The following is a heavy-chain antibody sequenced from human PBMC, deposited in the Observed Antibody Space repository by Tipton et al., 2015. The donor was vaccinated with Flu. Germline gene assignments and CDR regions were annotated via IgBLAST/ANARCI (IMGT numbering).Heavy chain of an antibody. V-gene: IGHV4-38-2*02. CDR1: GYSISSGYY. CDR2: IYHSGST. D-gene: IGHD3-10*01. Sequence: TLSLTCTVSGYSISSGYYWGWIRQPPGNGLEWLGSIYHSGSTYYNPSLKSRVTISVDTSKNQFSLKLSSVTAADTAVYYCASEVQDFYYYYGMDVWGQGTTVTVSS. J-gene: IGHJ6*02. CDR3: ASEVQDFYYYYGMDV.